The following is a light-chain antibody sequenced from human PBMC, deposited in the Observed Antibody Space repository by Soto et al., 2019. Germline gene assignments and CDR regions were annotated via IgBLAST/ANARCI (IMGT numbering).Light chain of an antibody. CDR1: QSISSS. J-gene: IGKJ1*01. CDR2: DPS. V-gene: IGKV1-5*01. CDR3: QQGT. Sequence: DIQMIQSASTLCAAVGDRFTITCRASQSISSSLACYQQKPGKAPKLLIYDPSSLESGVPSRFSGSGSGTEFSLTISSLQPDDFATYYCQQGTFGQGTKVDIK.